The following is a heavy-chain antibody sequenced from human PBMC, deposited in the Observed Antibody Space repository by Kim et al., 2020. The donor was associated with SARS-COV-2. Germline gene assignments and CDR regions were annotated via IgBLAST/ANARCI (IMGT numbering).Heavy chain of an antibody. CDR3: AAGEYYYDSSGYRRLGYYGMDV. J-gene: IGHJ6*02. D-gene: IGHD3-22*01. CDR2: IYDSGST. Sequence: SETLSLTCTVSGGSISSSSYYWGWIRQPPGKGLEWIGSIYDSGSTYYNPSLKSRVTISVDTSKNQFSLKLSSVTAADTAVYYCAAGEYYYDSSGYRRLGYYGMDVWGQGTTVTVSS. V-gene: IGHV4-39*01. CDR1: GGSISSSSYY.